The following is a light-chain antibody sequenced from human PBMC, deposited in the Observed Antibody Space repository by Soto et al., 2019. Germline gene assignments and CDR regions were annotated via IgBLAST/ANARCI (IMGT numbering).Light chain of an antibody. CDR1: HSVRSS. V-gene: IGKV3-15*01. J-gene: IGKJ1*01. CDR3: QQYNEWPET. Sequence: EIVMTQSPATLSVSPWERATLSCRASHSVRSSLAWYQQKPGQAPRLLIHGASTRATGIPGRFSGSGSGTEFTLIISSLQSEDFAVYYCQQYNEWPETFGHGTKVDIK. CDR2: GAS.